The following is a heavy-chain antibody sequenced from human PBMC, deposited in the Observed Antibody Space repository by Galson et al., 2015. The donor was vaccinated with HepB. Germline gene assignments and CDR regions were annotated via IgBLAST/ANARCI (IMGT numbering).Heavy chain of an antibody. V-gene: IGHV1-18*01. CDR2: VSPYNGNT. J-gene: IGHJ4*02. Sequence: SVKVSCKASGYTFTSYGISWVRQAPGQGLEWMGWVSPYNGNTNYAQKFQGRVTMTTDTSTSTAYVELRSLRSDDTAVYYCARDGQWLVLFDYWGQGTLVTVSS. CDR1: GYTFTSYG. D-gene: IGHD6-19*01. CDR3: ARDGQWLVLFDY.